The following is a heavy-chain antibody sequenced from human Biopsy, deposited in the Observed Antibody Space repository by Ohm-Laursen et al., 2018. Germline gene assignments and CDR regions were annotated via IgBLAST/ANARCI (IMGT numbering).Heavy chain of an antibody. J-gene: IGHJ4*02. V-gene: IGHV3-66*01. CDR2: IYTGDIT. CDR1: GFIFDDYA. Sequence: SLRLSCAASGFIFDDYAMHWARQAPGKGLEWVSVIYTGDITSYADSVKGRFTISRDISKNALYLHMNSLRAEDRGVYYCVRGLADGVHLNWGQGTLVAVSS. CDR3: VRGLADGVHLN. D-gene: IGHD4-17*01.